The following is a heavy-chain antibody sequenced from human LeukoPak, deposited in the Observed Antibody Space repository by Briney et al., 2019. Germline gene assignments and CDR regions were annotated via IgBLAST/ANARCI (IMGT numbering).Heavy chain of an antibody. D-gene: IGHD2-8*01. J-gene: IGHJ4*02. Sequence: GGSLRLSCAASGFTFSSYGMHWVRQAPGKGLEWVSSISSSSSYIYYADSVKGRFTISRDNAKNSLYLQMNSLRAEDTAVYYCASDRAPSEDIVLMVYAQYDYWGQGTLVTVSS. CDR3: ASDRAPSEDIVLMVYAQYDY. V-gene: IGHV3-21*01. CDR2: ISSSSSYI. CDR1: GFTFSSYG.